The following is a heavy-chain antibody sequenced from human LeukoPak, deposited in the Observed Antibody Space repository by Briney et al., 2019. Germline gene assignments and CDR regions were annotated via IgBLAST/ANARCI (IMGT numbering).Heavy chain of an antibody. J-gene: IGHJ4*02. CDR3: VRIRGLGLFDY. CDR1: GDSVSNNRAS. V-gene: IGHV6-1*01. Sequence: SQTLSLTCAISGDSVSNNRASWGWIWQSPSRGLEWLGRTYYRSQWFDDYAPSLRSRITINPDTSKNQFSLQLTSVTPEDTAVYYCVRIRGLGLFDYWGQGTLVTVSS. CDR2: TYYRSQWFD. D-gene: IGHD1-26*01.